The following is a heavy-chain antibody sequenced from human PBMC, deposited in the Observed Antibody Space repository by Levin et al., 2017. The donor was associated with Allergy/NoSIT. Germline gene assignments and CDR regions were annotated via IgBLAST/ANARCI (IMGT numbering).Heavy chain of an antibody. CDR3: TTYSSSWYYFDY. Sequence: SCAASGITFSNAWMSWARQAPGKGLEWVGRIKSKADGGTTEYAAPGKGRFTISRDDSKNTLYLPMNSLKTEDTAVYFCTTYSSSWYYFDYWGQGTLVTVSS. D-gene: IGHD6-13*01. V-gene: IGHV3-15*01. CDR1: GITFSNAW. J-gene: IGHJ4*02. CDR2: IKSKADGGTT.